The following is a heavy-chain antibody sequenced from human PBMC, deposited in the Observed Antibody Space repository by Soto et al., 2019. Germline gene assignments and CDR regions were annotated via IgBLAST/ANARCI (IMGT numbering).Heavy chain of an antibody. V-gene: IGHV1-2*02. CDR3: ARWRDAVATLDS. CDR2: INPNSGAS. Sequence: QVQLVQSGAEVKKPGASVKVSCRTSGYSFIDYCVHWVRQAPGQGLEWVGWINPNSGASKYAENFQGRVTMTRDRSTSTVYMELAGLRSDDTPVYYCARWRDAVATLDSWGQGSLVTVSS. D-gene: IGHD5-12*01. J-gene: IGHJ4*02. CDR1: GYSFIDYC.